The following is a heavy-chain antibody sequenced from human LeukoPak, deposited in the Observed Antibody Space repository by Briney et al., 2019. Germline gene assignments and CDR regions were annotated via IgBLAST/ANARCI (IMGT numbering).Heavy chain of an antibody. V-gene: IGHV3-74*01. CDR2: INGDGSST. CDR3: AGVVVPEARNGLEY. D-gene: IGHD2-2*01. Sequence: GGSLRLSCAASGFTFSSSWMHWVRQAPGKGLVWVSRINGDGSSTNYADSVKGRFTISRDNAKNTLYLQMNSLRAEDTAVYYCAGVVVPEARNGLEYWAQGTLVTVSS. CDR1: GFTFSSSW. J-gene: IGHJ4*02.